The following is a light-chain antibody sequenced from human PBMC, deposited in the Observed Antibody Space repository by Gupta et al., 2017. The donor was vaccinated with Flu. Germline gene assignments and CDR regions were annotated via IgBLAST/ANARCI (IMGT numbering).Light chain of an antibody. CDR3: QQSYTTPLT. CDR2: SAS. J-gene: IGKJ4*01. CDR1: QSSSSY. Sequence: DIPLTQSPSSLSASVGDRVTITCRASQSSSSYLNWYQQTPGKAPKFLIYSASNLQSGVSSRFSGSGSGTDFTLTISSLQPEDFATYYCQQSYTTPLTFGGGTKLEIK. V-gene: IGKV1-39*01.